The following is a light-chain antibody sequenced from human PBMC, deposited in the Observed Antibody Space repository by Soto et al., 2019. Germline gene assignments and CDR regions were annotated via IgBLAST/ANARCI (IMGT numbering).Light chain of an antibody. CDR1: QSISSW. J-gene: IGKJ2*01. CDR3: QQYSSYPYT. Sequence: DIQMTQSPSTLSASVGDRVTITCRASQSISSWLAWYQQKPGTAPKLLIYKASSLQSGVPSRFSGSGSGTEFTLTISSLQPDDFATYYCQQYSSYPYTFGQVTKLEIK. CDR2: KAS. V-gene: IGKV1-5*03.